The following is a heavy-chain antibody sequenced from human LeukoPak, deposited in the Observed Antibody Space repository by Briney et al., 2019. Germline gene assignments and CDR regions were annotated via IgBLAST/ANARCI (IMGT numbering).Heavy chain of an antibody. J-gene: IGHJ4*02. CDR1: GGSISSYY. Sequence: SETLSLTCTVSGGSISSYYWSWIRQPAGKGLEWIGRIYTSGSTNYNPSLKSRVTMSVDTSKNQFSPKLSAVTAADTAVYYCARVHAWYSGSYYGYWGQGTLVTVSS. V-gene: IGHV4-4*07. D-gene: IGHD1-26*01. CDR3: ARVHAWYSGSYYGY. CDR2: IYTSGST.